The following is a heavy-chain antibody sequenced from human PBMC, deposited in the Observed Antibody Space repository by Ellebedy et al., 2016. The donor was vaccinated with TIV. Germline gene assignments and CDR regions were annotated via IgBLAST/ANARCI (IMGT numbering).Heavy chain of an antibody. CDR2: MSSDGTVT. D-gene: IGHD3-10*01. Sequence: PGGSLRLSCAASDFSLTSYAMHWVRLAPGKGLGWVAVMSSDGTVTFYTDSVKGRFTLSRDTSKNTMYLQMNSLTAEDAAVYYCARAHGSGTYYNSFEAWGQGTVVTVSS. V-gene: IGHV3-30*10. CDR3: ARAHGSGTYYNSFEA. J-gene: IGHJ1*01. CDR1: DFSLTSYA.